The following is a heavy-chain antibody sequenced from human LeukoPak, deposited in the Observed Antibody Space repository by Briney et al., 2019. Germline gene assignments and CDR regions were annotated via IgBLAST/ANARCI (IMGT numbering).Heavy chain of an antibody. Sequence: SETLSLTCTVSGGSISSGGYYRSWIRQHPGKGLEWIVYIYYSGSTYYNPSLKSRVTISVDTSKNQFSLKLSSVTAADTAVYYCARAIVVVPAAIRIWFDPWGQGTLVTVSS. V-gene: IGHV4-31*03. J-gene: IGHJ5*02. CDR1: GGSISSGGYY. D-gene: IGHD2-2*02. CDR2: IYYSGST. CDR3: ARAIVVVPAAIRIWFDP.